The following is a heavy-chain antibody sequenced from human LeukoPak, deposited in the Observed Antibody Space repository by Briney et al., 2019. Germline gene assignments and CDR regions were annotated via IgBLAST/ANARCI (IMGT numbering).Heavy chain of an antibody. J-gene: IGHJ6*03. CDR1: GGSFSGYY. CDR3: ARRVAAAGNFGAGDYYYYYMDV. Sequence: PSETLSLTCAVYGGSFSGYYWSWIRQPPGKGLEWIGEINHSGSTNYNPSLKSRVTISVDTSKNQFSLKLSSVTAADTAVYYCARRVAAAGNFGAGDYYYYYMDVWGKGTTVTVSS. V-gene: IGHV4-34*01. D-gene: IGHD6-13*01. CDR2: INHSGST.